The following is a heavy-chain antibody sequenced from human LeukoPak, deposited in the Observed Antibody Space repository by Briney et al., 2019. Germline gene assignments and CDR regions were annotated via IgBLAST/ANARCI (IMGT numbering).Heavy chain of an antibody. CDR3: AIGSSSSAPDY. V-gene: IGHV3-23*01. J-gene: IGHJ4*02. CDR1: GFTFSSFA. CDR2: IGAGGSKT. D-gene: IGHD6-6*01. Sequence: GGSLRLSCAASGFTFSSFAMSWVRQAPGKGLEWVSIIGAGGSKTYYADSVKGRFTISRDHSKNTLYLQMNSLRDEDTAVYYCAIGSSSSAPDYWGQGTLVTVSS.